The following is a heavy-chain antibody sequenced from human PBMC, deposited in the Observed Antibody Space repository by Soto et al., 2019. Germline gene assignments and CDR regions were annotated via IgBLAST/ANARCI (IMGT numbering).Heavy chain of an antibody. Sequence: GGSLRLSCAASGFTFSNYAMTWARQAPGKGLEWVSSLLRSGSTTYYADSVKVRFTVSSDKSANSLYLQMDNLRAEDTAIYYCAKDAVSGDVVWLLYXWGQGTVVTVSX. J-gene: IGHJ4*02. CDR3: AKDAVSGDVVWLLYX. CDR2: LLRSGSTT. V-gene: IGHV3-23*01. CDR1: GFTFSNYA. D-gene: IGHD4-17*01.